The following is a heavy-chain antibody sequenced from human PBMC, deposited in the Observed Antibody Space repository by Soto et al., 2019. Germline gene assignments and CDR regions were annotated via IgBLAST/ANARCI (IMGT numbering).Heavy chain of an antibody. CDR2: IYYSGST. V-gene: IGHV4-30-4*01. CDR1: GCSISSGDYY. D-gene: IGHD6-19*01. J-gene: IGHJ5*02. Sequence: PSETLSLTCTVSGCSISSGDYYWCWIRQPPGKGLEWIGYIYYSGSTYYNPSLKSRVTISVDTSKNQFSLKLSSVTAADTAVYYCAREGKYSSGWYSNNWFDPWGQGTLVTVS. CDR3: AREGKYSSGWYSNNWFDP.